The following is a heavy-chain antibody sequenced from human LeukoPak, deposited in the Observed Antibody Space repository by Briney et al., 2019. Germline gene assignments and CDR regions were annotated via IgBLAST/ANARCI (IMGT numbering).Heavy chain of an antibody. CDR1: GFTFSSYE. CDR3: TRDAVVVDGPGFDV. J-gene: IGHJ4*02. V-gene: IGHV3-48*03. CDR2: ISGSGSTV. Sequence: GGSLRLSCAASGFTFSSYEMNWVRQAPGKGLEWVSYISGSGSTVYYADSVKGRFTISRDNAENSLYLQMHSLRAEDTGVYYCTRDAVVVDGPGFDVWGQGTLVTVSS. D-gene: IGHD2-15*01.